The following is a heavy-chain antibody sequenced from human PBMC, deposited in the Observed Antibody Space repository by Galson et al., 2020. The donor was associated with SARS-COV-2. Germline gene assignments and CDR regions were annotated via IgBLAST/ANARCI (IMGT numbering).Heavy chain of an antibody. CDR1: GGPLSSDNYY. V-gene: IGHV4-31*03. J-gene: IGHJ4*02. CDR2: IYYRGST. Sequence: ASETLSLTCSVPGGPLSSDNYYWSWIRPPPGKGLEWIGYIYYRGSTSYNPSLKSRVTMSIDTSENQFSLKLTSVTAADTAVYYCARGAYYDYVWGSDLAENYYFDNWGQGTLVTVSP. CDR3: ARGAYYDYVWGSDLAENYYFDN. D-gene: IGHD3-16*02.